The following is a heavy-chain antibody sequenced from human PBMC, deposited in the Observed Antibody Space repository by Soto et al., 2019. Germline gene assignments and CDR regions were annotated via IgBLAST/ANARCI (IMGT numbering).Heavy chain of an antibody. CDR3: ARENSVQAWLHHFDH. Sequence: ESGGALVQPGGSLRLSCEASGFSFSSFAMNWVRQAPGRGLEWVSYISDDGASIYYADSLKGRFTISRDNAKNSLSLQMNNLRAEDTAVYYCARENSVQAWLHHFDHCGLGTLVTVSS. CDR1: GFSFSSFA. J-gene: IGHJ4*02. CDR2: ISDDGASI. D-gene: IGHD5-18*01. V-gene: IGHV3-48*03.